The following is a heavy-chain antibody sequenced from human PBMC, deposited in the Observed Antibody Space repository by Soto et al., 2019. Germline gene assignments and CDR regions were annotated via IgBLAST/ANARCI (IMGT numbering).Heavy chain of an antibody. CDR2: IYYSGST. CDR3: ARHVRGADFNWFDP. J-gene: IGHJ5*02. Sequence: TLSLTCTVSGGSISRYYWSWIWQPPGKGLEWIGYIYYSGSTNYNPSLKSRVTISVDTSKNQFSLKLSSVTAADTAVYYCARHVRGADFNWFDPWGQGTLVTVSS. D-gene: IGHD3-3*01. V-gene: IGHV4-59*08. CDR1: GGSISRYY.